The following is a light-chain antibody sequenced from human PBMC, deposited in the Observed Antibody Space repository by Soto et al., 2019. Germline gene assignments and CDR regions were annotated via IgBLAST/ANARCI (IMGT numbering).Light chain of an antibody. CDR1: SSDVGGYNY. V-gene: IGLV2-14*01. J-gene: IGLJ2*01. CDR2: EVS. Sequence: QSALTQPASVSGSPGQSITISCTVTSSDVGGYNYVSWYQQHPGKAPKLMIYEVSNRPSGVSNRFSGSKSGNTASLTISGLQAEDEADYYCTSYTSSRTLVFGGGTKLTVL. CDR3: TSYTSSRTLV.